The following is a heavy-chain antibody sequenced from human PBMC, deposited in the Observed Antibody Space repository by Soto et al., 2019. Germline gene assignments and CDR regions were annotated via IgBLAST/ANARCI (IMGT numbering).Heavy chain of an antibody. Sequence: EIHLVESGGGSVQPGGSLRLSRAASGFSFSSFSMTWVRQAPGKGLEWVSYIGRDSSPIYYADSVQGRFTISRDDAKNSLSLQMNSLRDEDTAVYYCAGSRDGYGWGQGTLVTVSS. D-gene: IGHD5-18*01. J-gene: IGHJ4*02. CDR2: IGRDSSPI. V-gene: IGHV3-48*02. CDR1: GFSFSSFS. CDR3: AGSRDGYG.